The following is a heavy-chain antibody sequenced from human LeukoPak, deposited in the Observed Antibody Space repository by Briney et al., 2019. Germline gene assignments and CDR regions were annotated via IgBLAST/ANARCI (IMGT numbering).Heavy chain of an antibody. CDR1: GYTFTSYD. D-gene: IGHD1-26*01. Sequence: ASVKVSCKASGYTFTSYDINWVRQATGQGLEWMGWMNPNSGNTGYAQKFQGRVTMTRDTSISTAYMELSRLRSDDTAVYYCARDRIVGATTGDYWGQGTLVTVSS. V-gene: IGHV1-8*01. J-gene: IGHJ4*02. CDR3: ARDRIVGATTGDY. CDR2: MNPNSGNT.